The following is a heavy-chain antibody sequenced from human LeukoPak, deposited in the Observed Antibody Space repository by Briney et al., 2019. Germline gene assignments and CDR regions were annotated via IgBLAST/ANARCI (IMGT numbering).Heavy chain of an antibody. CDR1: GFTVSSNY. Sequence: GGSLRLSCAASGFTVSSNYMSWVRQAPGKGLEWVSVIYSGGSTYYADSVKGRFTISRDNSKNTLYLQMNSLRAEDTAVYYCARATTVTTYLNWGQGTLVTVSS. V-gene: IGHV3-53*01. D-gene: IGHD4-17*01. J-gene: IGHJ4*02. CDR2: IYSGGST. CDR3: ARATTVTTYLN.